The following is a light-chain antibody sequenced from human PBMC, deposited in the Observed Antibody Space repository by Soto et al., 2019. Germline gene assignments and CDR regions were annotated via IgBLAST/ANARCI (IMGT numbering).Light chain of an antibody. J-gene: IGLJ2*01. CDR1: SSNYD. CDR3: QSYYNSLGGHVV. Sequence: QSVLTQPPSVSGAPGQRVTISCTGSSSNYDVHWYQQLPGTAPKLLIHGNSDRPLGVPDRFSCSKSGTSASLAITGLQAEDEVDYYCQSYYNSLGGHVVFGRGTKLTVL. CDR2: GNS. V-gene: IGLV1-40*01.